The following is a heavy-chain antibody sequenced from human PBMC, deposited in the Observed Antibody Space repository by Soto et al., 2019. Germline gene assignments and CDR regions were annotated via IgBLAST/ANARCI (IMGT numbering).Heavy chain of an antibody. Sequence: LRLSCAASGFTFSSYAMSWVRQAPGKGLEWVSAISGSGGSTYYADSVKGRFTISRDNSKNTLYLQMNSLRAEDTAVYYCAKDTRRSADGLYYYYGMDVWGQGTTVTVSS. CDR1: GFTFSSYA. J-gene: IGHJ6*02. CDR2: ISGSGGST. CDR3: AKDTRRSADGLYYYYGMDV. V-gene: IGHV3-23*01. D-gene: IGHD6-25*01.